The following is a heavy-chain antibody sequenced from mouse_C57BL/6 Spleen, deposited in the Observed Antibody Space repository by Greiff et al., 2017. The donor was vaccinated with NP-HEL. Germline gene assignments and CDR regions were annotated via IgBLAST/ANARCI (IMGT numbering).Heavy chain of an antibody. CDR2: IHPNSGST. CDR1: GYTFTSYW. V-gene: IGHV1-64*01. J-gene: IGHJ2*01. Sequence: QVQLQQSGAELVKPGASVKLSCKASGYTFTSYWMHWVKQRPGQGLEWIGMIHPNSGSTNYNEKFKSKATLTVDKSSSTAYMQLSSLTSEDSAVYYCAREGTVVEGDYWGQGTTLTVSS. CDR3: AREGTVVEGDY. D-gene: IGHD1-1*01.